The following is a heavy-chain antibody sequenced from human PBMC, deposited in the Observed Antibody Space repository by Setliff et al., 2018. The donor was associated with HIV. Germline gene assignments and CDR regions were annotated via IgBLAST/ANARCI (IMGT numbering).Heavy chain of an antibody. CDR3: AGRGGYNDWYFDY. CDR2: IYYSGTT. CDR1: GVSMSSHY. J-gene: IGHJ4*02. V-gene: IGHV4-59*11. D-gene: IGHD5-12*01. Sequence: SETLSLTCNVSGVSMSSHYWSWIRQAPGQPPNKGLEWIGNIYYSGTTNYDPSLESRVTISIDTSKSQFSLKLTSVTTADTAMYYCAGRGGYNDWYFDYWGQGALVTVSS.